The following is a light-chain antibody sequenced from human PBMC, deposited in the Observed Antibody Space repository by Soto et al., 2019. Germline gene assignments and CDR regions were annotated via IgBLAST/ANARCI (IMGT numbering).Light chain of an antibody. CDR1: QTISNSL. V-gene: IGKV3-20*01. Sequence: EIVLTQSPGTLSLSPGERATLSCRASQTISNSLLAWYQQKLGQSPRLLIYGASSRATGIPDRFIGSGSGTDFTLTISRLEPEDFAVYACQQYGRAPITFGQGTRLEMK. CDR3: QQYGRAPIT. J-gene: IGKJ5*01. CDR2: GAS.